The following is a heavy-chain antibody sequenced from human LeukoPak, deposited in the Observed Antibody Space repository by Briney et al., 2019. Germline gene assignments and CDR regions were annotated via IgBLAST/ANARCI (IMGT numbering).Heavy chain of an antibody. V-gene: IGHV4-34*01. CDR3: ARDFTDSGSSLVYYHYYYMDV. CDR2: INHSGST. J-gene: IGHJ6*03. Sequence: SETLSLTCAVYGGSFSGYYWSWIRQPPGKGLEWIGEINHSGSTNYNPSLKSRVTISVDTSKKQISLKLSSVTAADTAVYYCARDFTDSGSSLVYYHYYYMDVWGKGTTVTVSS. D-gene: IGHD1-26*01. CDR1: GGSFSGYY.